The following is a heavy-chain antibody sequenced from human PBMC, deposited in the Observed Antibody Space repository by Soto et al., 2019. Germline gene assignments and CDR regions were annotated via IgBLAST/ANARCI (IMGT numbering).Heavy chain of an antibody. V-gene: IGHV1-58*01. CDR1: GFTFTSSA. Sequence: RASVKVSCKASGFTFTSSAVQWVRQARGQRLEWIGWIVVGSGNTNYAQKFQERVTITRDMSTSTAYMELSSLRSEDTAVYYCAADRKQQLVRGGYYYYYGMDVWGQGTTVTVSS. J-gene: IGHJ6*02. D-gene: IGHD6-13*01. CDR2: IVVGSGNT. CDR3: AADRKQQLVRGGYYYYYGMDV.